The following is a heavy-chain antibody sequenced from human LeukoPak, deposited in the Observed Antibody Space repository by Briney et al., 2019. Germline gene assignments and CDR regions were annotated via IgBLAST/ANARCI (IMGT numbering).Heavy chain of an antibody. CDR2: LYRCGNI. J-gene: IGHJ2*01. CDR3: VTSPATGNLYFDL. V-gene: IGHV3-66*01. CDR1: RLTLSNIY. D-gene: IGHD6-13*01. Sequence: GRSLRLSCVLSRLTLSNIYMGCGPDTPREGRWRGSVLYRCGNIYYADAVKGRFIISRDNSKNTLYLQMSSRRAEDTAVYHCVTSPATGNLYFDLWGRGTLVTVSS.